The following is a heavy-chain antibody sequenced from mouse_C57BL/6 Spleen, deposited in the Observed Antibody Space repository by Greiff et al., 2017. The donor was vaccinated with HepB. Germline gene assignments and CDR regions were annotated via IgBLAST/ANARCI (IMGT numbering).Heavy chain of an antibody. CDR2: IYPGDGDT. CDR3: AREGYSNSDY. J-gene: IGHJ2*01. Sequence: VKLMESGPELVKPGASVKISCKASGYAFSSSWMNWVKQRPGKGLEWIGRIYPGDGDTNYNGKFKGKATLTADKSSSTAYMQLSSLTSEDSAVYFCAREGYSNSDYWGQGTTLTVSS. CDR1: GYAFSSSW. D-gene: IGHD2-5*01. V-gene: IGHV1-82*01.